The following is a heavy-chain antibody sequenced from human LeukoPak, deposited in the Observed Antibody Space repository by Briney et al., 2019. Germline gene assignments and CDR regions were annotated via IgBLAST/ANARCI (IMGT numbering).Heavy chain of an antibody. CDR1: GGTFSSYA. CDR2: IIPIFATA. V-gene: IGHV1-69*01. CDR3: ARKYCSSTSCYYNWFDP. J-gene: IGHJ5*02. Sequence: ASVKVSCKASGGTFSSYAISWVRQAPGQGLEWMGGIIPIFATANYAQNFQGRVTITADESTSTAYMELSSLRSEDTAVYYCARKYCSSTSCYYNWFDPWGQGTLVTVSS. D-gene: IGHD2-2*01.